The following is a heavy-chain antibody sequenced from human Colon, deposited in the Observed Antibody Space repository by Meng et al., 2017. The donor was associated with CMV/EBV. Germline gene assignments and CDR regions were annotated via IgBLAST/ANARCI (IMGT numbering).Heavy chain of an antibody. CDR1: GFSSDDFW. Sequence: VEVGESGGGLIPPGGPLRLSCVVSGFSSDDFWVAWVRQAPGKGPLWVSRIHSGGTSISYADSVKGRFTISGDNAKNTVYLQMNSLRDEDTAVYYCLKLPPGYWGQGTLVTVSS. J-gene: IGHJ4*02. CDR2: IHSGGTSI. CDR3: LKLPPGY. D-gene: IGHD1-1*01. V-gene: IGHV3-74*01.